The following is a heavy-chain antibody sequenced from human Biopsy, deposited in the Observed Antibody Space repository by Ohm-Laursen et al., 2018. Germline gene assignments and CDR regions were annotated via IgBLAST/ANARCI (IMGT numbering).Heavy chain of an antibody. CDR1: GYTFTSHD. CDR3: ARWETTLGRSLDS. V-gene: IGHV1-8*01. J-gene: IGHJ4*02. Sequence: ASVKVSCKASGYTFTSHDINWVRQATGQGLEWMGWMSPNTGNTVYAQRFQDRVTMTSDTSTGTAYMELTSLTSDDTAVYLCARWETTLGRSLDSWGQGTLVAVSS. D-gene: IGHD1-26*01. CDR2: MSPNTGNT.